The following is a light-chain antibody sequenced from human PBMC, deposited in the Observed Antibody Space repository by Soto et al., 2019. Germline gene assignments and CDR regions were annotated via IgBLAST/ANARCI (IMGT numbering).Light chain of an antibody. V-gene: IGKV1-5*03. CDR1: QSISSW. CDR2: KAS. Sequence: DLQMTQSPSTLSASVGDRVTITCRASQSISSWLAWYQQKPGKAPKLLIYKASSLESGVPSRFSGSGSGTEFTLTISSLQPDDFATYYCQQYSTFGQGTKLEIK. CDR3: QQYST. J-gene: IGKJ2*02.